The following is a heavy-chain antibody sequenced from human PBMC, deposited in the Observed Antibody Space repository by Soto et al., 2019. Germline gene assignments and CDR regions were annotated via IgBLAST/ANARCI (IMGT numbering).Heavy chain of an antibody. J-gene: IGHJ3*02. Sequence: SETLSLTCTVSGGSISSYYWSWIRQPPGKGLEWIGSIYYSGSTYYNPSLKSRVTISVDTSKNQFSLKLSSVTAADTAVYYCAGADFITMIVVVDAFDIWGQGTMVTVSS. CDR3: AGADFITMIVVVDAFDI. CDR1: GGSISSYY. D-gene: IGHD3-22*01. CDR2: IYYSGST. V-gene: IGHV4-59*05.